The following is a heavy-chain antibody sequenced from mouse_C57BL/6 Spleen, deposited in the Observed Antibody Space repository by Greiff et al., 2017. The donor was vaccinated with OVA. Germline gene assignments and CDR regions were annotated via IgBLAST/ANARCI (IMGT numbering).Heavy chain of an antibody. D-gene: IGHD3-2*02. CDR3: ARGGTAQRFAY. Sequence: QVQLKQPGAELVKPGASVKLSCKASGYTFTSYWMQWVKQRPGQGLEWIGEIDPSDGYTNYNQKFKGKATLTVDTSSSTAYMQLSSLTSEDSAVDYGARGGTAQRFAYWGQGTLVTVSA. CDR1: GYTFTSYW. CDR2: IDPSDGYT. V-gene: IGHV1-50*01. J-gene: IGHJ3*01.